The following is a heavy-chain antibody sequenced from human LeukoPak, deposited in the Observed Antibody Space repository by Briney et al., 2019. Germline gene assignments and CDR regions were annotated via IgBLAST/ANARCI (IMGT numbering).Heavy chain of an antibody. CDR1: GFTFSSYA. J-gene: IGHJ6*02. V-gene: IGHV3-23*01. CDR3: AKATSLWFGESPPYYGMDV. CDR2: ISGSGGST. Sequence: GGSLRLSCAASGFTFSSYAMSWVCQAPGKGLEWVSAISGSGGSTYYANSVKGRFTISRDNSKNTLYLQMNSLRAEDTAVYYCAKATSLWFGESPPYYGMDVWGQGTTVTVSS. D-gene: IGHD3-10*01.